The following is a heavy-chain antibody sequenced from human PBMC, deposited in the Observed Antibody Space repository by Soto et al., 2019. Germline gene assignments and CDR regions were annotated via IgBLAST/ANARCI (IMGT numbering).Heavy chain of an antibody. D-gene: IGHD6-13*01. CDR3: AKSSSSWYIYFQH. J-gene: IGHJ1*01. CDR1: GFNFSSYA. Sequence: EVQLLESGGGLVQPGGSLRLSCAASGFNFSSYAMGLVRQAPGKGLEWVSTISGSSGSTYYADSVKGRFSISRDNSNNTLYLQMNSLRAEDTAVYYCAKSSSSWYIYFQHWGQGTLVTVSS. V-gene: IGHV3-23*01. CDR2: ISGSSGST.